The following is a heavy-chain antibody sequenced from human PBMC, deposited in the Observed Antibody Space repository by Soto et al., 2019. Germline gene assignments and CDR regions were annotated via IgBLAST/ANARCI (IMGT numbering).Heavy chain of an antibody. Sequence: GGSLRLSCAASGFTFSSYSMNWVRQAPGKGLEWVSYISSSSSTIYYADSVKGRFTISRDNAKNSLYLQMNSLRDEDTAVYYCAREEGYYYYYGMDVWGQGTTVTVSS. CDR2: ISSSSSTI. CDR3: AREEGYYYYYGMDV. V-gene: IGHV3-48*02. CDR1: GFTFSSYS. J-gene: IGHJ6*02.